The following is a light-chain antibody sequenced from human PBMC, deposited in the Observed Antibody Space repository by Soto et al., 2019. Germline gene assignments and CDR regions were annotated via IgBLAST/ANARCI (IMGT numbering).Light chain of an antibody. Sequence: EIVMTQSPATLSVSPGERATLSCRASQSVSSNLAWYQQKPGQAPRLLIYGASTRATGIPARFSGSGSGTEFTLTISSLQSEDFAVYYCQKYNNWTPGVTFGPGKKVDIK. CDR2: GAS. CDR3: QKYNNWTPGVT. V-gene: IGKV3-15*01. J-gene: IGKJ3*01. CDR1: QSVSSN.